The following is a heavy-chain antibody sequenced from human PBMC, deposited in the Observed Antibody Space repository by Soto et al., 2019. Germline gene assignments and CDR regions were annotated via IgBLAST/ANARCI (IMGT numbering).Heavy chain of an antibody. J-gene: IGHJ3*02. CDR2: INPNGGST. D-gene: IGHD6-19*01. V-gene: IGHV1-46*01. CDR1: GYTFINYY. CDR3: AREKWLVRRNDPFDI. Sequence: QVQLVQSGAEVKKPGASVKVSCKASGYTFINYYMHWVRQAPGQGLEWMGIINPNGGSTTYAQKIQGRFTVSRDTSTNTVNMELSSLRSEDTAVYYCAREKWLVRRNDPFDIWGQGTMVTVSS.